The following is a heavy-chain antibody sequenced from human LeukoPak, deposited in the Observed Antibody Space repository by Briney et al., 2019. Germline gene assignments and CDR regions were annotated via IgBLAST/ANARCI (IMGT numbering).Heavy chain of an antibody. J-gene: IGHJ6*02. D-gene: IGHD3-16*01. V-gene: IGHV3-30*04. CDR3: ARTWAHYYYYGMDV. CDR1: GFTFSSYA. CDR2: ISYDGSNK. Sequence: PGRSPRLSCAASGFTFSSYAMHWVRQTPGKGLEWVAVISYDGSNKYYADSVKGRFTISRDNSKNTLYLQMNSLRAEDTAVYYCARTWAHYYYYGMDVWGQGTTVTVSS.